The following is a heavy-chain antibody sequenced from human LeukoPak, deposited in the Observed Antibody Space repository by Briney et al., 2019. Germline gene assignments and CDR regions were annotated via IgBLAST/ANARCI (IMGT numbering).Heavy chain of an antibody. CDR1: GFTFSSYR. CDR3: ARGRRMLKWELPSTTFDY. CDR2: ISYDGSNK. D-gene: IGHD1-26*01. V-gene: IGHV3-30*03. J-gene: IGHJ4*02. Sequence: GGSLRLSCAASGFTFSSYRMNWVRQAPGKGLEWVAVISYDGSNKYYADSVKGRFTISRDNSKNTLYLQMNSLRAEDTAVYYCARGRRMLKWELPSTTFDYWGQGTLVTVSS.